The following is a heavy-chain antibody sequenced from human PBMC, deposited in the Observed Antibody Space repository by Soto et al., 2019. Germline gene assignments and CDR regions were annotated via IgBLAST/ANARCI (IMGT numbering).Heavy chain of an antibody. CDR3: AKNYYWAFDI. CDR2: IKPDGSEK. J-gene: IGHJ3*02. Sequence: GSLRLSCAASGFTVSSSWMSWVRQAPGKGLERVANIKPDGSEKYYVDSVKGRFTISRDNAKDSLYLQMNSLRAEDTAVYYCAKNYYWAFDIWGQGTMVTVSS. V-gene: IGHV3-7*03. D-gene: IGHD3-10*01. CDR1: GFTVSSSW.